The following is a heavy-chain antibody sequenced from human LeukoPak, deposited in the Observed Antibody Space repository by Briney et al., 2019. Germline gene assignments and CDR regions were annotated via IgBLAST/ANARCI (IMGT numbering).Heavy chain of an antibody. V-gene: IGHV1-18*01. CDR3: ARASGNWTQGYYYYYYMDV. CDR1: GYTFTSYG. CDR2: ISAYNGNT. D-gene: IGHD1-1*01. Sequence: ASVKVSCKASGYTFTSYGISWVRQAPGQGLEWMGWISAYNGNTNYAQKLQGRDTMTTDTSTSTAYMELRSLRSDDTAVYYCARASGNWTQGYYYYYYMDVWGKGTTVTVSS. J-gene: IGHJ6*03.